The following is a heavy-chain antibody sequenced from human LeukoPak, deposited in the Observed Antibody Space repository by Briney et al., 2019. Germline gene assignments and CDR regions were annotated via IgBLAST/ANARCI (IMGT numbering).Heavy chain of an antibody. J-gene: IGHJ5*02. V-gene: IGHV1-8*03. CDR1: GYTFTSYD. D-gene: IGHD2-15*01. CDR2: MNPNSGNT. CDR3: ARAQGAYCSGGSCYEDWFDP. Sequence: ASVKVSCKASGYTFTSYDINWVRQATGQGLEWMGWMNPNSGNTGYAQKFQGRVTITRNTSISTAYMELSSLRSEDTAVYYCARAQGAYCSGGSCYEDWFDPWGQGTLVTVSS.